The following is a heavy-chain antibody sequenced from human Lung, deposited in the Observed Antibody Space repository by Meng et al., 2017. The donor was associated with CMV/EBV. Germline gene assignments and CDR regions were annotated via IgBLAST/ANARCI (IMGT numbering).Heavy chain of an antibody. Sequence: ESGTGLVKASGTLSLTCAVSGCSISSSNWWSWVRQPLGKGLEWIGEIYQSGSTNYNPSLKSRVTISVDKSKNQFSLKLSSVTAADTAVYYCASFPPPGKQWLVTDYWGQGTLVTVSS. CDR2: IYQSGST. CDR3: ASFPPPGKQWLVTDY. V-gene: IGHV4-4*02. CDR1: GCSISSSNW. J-gene: IGHJ4*02. D-gene: IGHD6-19*01.